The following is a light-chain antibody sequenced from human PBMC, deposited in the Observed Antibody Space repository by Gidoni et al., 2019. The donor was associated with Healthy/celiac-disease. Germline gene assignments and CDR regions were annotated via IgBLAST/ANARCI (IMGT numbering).Light chain of an antibody. CDR1: QSIRSY. CDR3: QQSYSTPNT. CDR2: AAS. Sequence: DIQMTQSQSSLSASVGDRVTITCRASQSIRSYLNWYQQKPGKAPKLLTYAASSLQSGVPSRFSGSGSGTDFTLTISSLQPEDFATYYCQQSYSTPNTFGQGTKLEIK. J-gene: IGKJ2*01. V-gene: IGKV1-39*01.